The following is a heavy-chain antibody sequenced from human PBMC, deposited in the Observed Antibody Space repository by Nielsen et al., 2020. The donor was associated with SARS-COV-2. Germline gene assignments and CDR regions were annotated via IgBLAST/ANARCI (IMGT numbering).Heavy chain of an antibody. CDR1: GLTFSSYA. D-gene: IGHD3-3*01. CDR3: ARDPEGLFWYFDL. V-gene: IGHV3-23*01. CDR2: ISGSGGTT. Sequence: GGSLRLSCAASGLTFSSYAMSWVRQVPGKGLEWVSAISGSGGTTSYADSVKGRFTISRDNSKNTLYLQMNSLRAEDTAVYYCARDPEGLFWYFDLWGRGTLVTVSS. J-gene: IGHJ2*01.